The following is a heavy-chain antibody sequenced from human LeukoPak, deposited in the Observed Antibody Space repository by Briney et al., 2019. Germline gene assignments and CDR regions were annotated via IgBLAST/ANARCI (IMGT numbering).Heavy chain of an antibody. V-gene: IGHV3-21*01. CDR1: GFTFSSYS. Sequence: GGSLRLPCAASGFTFSSYSMNWVRQAPGKGLGWVSSISSSSSYIYYADSVKGRFTISRDNAKNSLYLQMNSLRAEDTAVYYCARDVIVKYQLLYPPSYYFDYWGQGTLVTVSS. CDR3: ARDVIVKYQLLYPPSYYFDY. D-gene: IGHD2-2*02. CDR2: ISSSSSYI. J-gene: IGHJ4*02.